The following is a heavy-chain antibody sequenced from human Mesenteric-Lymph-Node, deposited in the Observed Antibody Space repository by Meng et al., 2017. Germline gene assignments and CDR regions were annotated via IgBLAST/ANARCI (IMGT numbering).Heavy chain of an antibody. CDR1: GFTFSSYW. V-gene: IGHV3-7*03. CDR3: ARDGYSYGFGAFDI. D-gene: IGHD2-15*01. Sequence: GGSLRLSCAASGFTFSSYWMSWVRQAPGKGLEWVANIKQDGSEKYYVDSVKGRFTISRDNAKNSLYLQMHSLRGEDTAVYYCARDGYSYGFGAFDIWGQGAMVTVSS. CDR2: IKQDGSEK. J-gene: IGHJ3*02.